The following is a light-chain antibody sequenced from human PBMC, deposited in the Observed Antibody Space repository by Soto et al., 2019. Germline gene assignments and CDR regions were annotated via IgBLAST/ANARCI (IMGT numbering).Light chain of an antibody. V-gene: IGKV1-9*01. J-gene: IGKJ5*01. Sequence: DIQLTQSPSFLSASAGARVTITCRASQGISSFLAWYQQKPGRAPKLLIYAASTLQSGVPSRFSGSGSGTEFTLTITSLQPEDFATYYCQQLNFFPITFGQGTRLEIK. CDR3: QQLNFFPIT. CDR2: AAS. CDR1: QGISSF.